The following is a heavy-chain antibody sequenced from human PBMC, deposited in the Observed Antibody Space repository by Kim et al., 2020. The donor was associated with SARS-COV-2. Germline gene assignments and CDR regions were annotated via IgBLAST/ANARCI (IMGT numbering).Heavy chain of an antibody. D-gene: IGHD7-27*01. Sequence: GGSLRLSCAASGFTFSSQSMSWVRQAPGKGLEWVSTIRGSGADTYYADSVKGRFTISRDNPKNTLYLQMISLRAEDTAVYYCVKGTNWGGDYWGQGTLVPVSS. CDR2: IRGSGADT. CDR1: GFTFSSQS. CDR3: VKGTNWGGDY. V-gene: IGHV3-23*01. J-gene: IGHJ4*02.